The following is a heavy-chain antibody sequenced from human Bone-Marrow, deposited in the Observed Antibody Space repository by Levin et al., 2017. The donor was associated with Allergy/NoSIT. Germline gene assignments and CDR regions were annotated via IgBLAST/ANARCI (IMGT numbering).Heavy chain of an antibody. D-gene: IGHD5-18*01. J-gene: IGHJ4*01. Sequence: SCAASGFTFSNYAIHWVRQAPGKGLEWVAVISYDGSNKKYADAVKGRFTISRDNSNNTLYLQMNSLRPEDTAVYYCARDKGYSFIHYIDHWGHGTLVTVSS. V-gene: IGHV3-30-3*01. CDR2: ISYDGSNK. CDR3: ARDKGYSFIHYIDH. CDR1: GFTFSNYA.